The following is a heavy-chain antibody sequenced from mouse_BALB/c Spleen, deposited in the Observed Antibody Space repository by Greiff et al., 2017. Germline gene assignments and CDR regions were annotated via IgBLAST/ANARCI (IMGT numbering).Heavy chain of an antibody. CDR1: GFTFSSFG. Sequence: EVQRVESGGGLVQPGGSRKLSCAASGFTFSSFGMHWVRQAPEKGLEWVAYISSGSSTIYYADTVKGRFTISRDNPKNTLFLQMTSLRSEDTAMYYCARNSLLLRYHYWYFDVWGAGTTVTVSS. V-gene: IGHV5-17*02. D-gene: IGHD1-1*01. J-gene: IGHJ1*01. CDR3: ARNSLLLRYHYWYFDV. CDR2: ISSGSSTI.